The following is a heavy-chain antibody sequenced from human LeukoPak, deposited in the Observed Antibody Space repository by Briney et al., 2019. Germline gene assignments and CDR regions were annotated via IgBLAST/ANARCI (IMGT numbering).Heavy chain of an antibody. CDR1: RFNFNTYA. CDR3: AKDVCSGGSCNSPYYFGD. CDR2: ISVTGGNT. Sequence: GGSLRLSCEASRFNFNTYAMSWVRQAPGKGLEWVSGISVTGGNTYYADSVKGRFTISRDNSMNALYLQMNRLRAEDTALYYCAKDVCSGGSCNSPYYFGDWGQGTLVTVSS. J-gene: IGHJ4*02. D-gene: IGHD2-15*01. V-gene: IGHV3-23*01.